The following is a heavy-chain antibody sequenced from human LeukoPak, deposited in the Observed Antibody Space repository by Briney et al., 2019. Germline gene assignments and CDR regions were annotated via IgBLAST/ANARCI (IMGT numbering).Heavy chain of an antibody. CDR1: GFTFSSYS. D-gene: IGHD5-18*01. CDR2: ISSSSSYI. V-gene: IGHV3-21*01. CDR3: ARGGLGYSYSNY. Sequence: GGSLRLPCAASGFTFSSYSMNWVRQAPGKGLEWVSSISSSSSYIYYADSVKGRFTISRDNAKNSLYLQMNSLRAEDTAVYYCARGGLGYSYSNYWGQGTLATVSS. J-gene: IGHJ4*02.